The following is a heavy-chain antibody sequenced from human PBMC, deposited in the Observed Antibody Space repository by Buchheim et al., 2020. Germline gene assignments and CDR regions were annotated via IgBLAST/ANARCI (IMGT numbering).Heavy chain of an antibody. CDR1: GFTFSSYG. V-gene: IGHV3-33*01. CDR3: AIGFREQWPYYYYYGMDV. CDR2: IWYDGSNK. D-gene: IGHD6-19*01. J-gene: IGHJ6*02. Sequence: QVQLVESGGGVVQPGRSLRLSCAASGFTFSSYGMHWVRQAPGKGLEWVAVIWYDGSNKYYADSVKGRFTISRDNSKNTLYLRINNLKAEDTAVYCCAIGFREQWPYYYYYGMDVWGQGTT.